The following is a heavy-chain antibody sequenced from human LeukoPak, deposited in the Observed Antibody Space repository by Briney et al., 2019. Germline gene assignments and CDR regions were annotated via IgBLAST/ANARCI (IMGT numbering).Heavy chain of an antibody. V-gene: IGHV3-21*01. D-gene: IGHD5-12*01. CDR3: ARGHIVATTHPYYFDY. J-gene: IGHJ4*02. Sequence: GGSLRPSCAASGFTFSSYSMNWVRQAPGKGLEWVSSISSSSSYIYYADSVKGRFTISRDNAKNSLYLQMNSLRAEDTAVYYCARGHIVATTHPYYFDYWGQGTLVTVSS. CDR2: ISSSSSYI. CDR1: GFTFSSYS.